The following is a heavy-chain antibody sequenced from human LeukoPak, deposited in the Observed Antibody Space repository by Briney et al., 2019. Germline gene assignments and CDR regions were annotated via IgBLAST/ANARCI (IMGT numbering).Heavy chain of an antibody. Sequence: WASVKVSCKASGGTFSSYAISWVRQAPGQGLEWMGGIIPIFGTTNYAQKFQGRVTITADESTSTAYMELSGLRSDDTAVYYCARGTPMITFGGVIVPMDVWGKGTTVTVSS. J-gene: IGHJ6*03. CDR3: ARGTPMITFGGVIVPMDV. D-gene: IGHD3-16*02. CDR1: GGTFSSYA. V-gene: IGHV1-69*13. CDR2: IIPIFGTT.